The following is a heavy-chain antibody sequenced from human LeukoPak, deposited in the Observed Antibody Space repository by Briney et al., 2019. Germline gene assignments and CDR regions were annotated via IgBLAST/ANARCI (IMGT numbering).Heavy chain of an antibody. D-gene: IGHD2-2*01. Sequence: GGSLRLSCAASGFTFSSYAIHWVRQAPGKGLEWVAVISYDGSNKYYADSVKGRFTISRDNAKNSLYLQMNSLRAEDTAVYYCARVKVGTGYCSSTSCYPGGIYYYYYMDVWGKGTTVTISS. J-gene: IGHJ6*03. V-gene: IGHV3-30*04. CDR2: ISYDGSNK. CDR1: GFTFSSYA. CDR3: ARVKVGTGYCSSTSCYPGGIYYYYYMDV.